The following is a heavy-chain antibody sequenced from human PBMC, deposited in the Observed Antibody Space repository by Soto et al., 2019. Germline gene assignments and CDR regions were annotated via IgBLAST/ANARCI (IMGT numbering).Heavy chain of an antibody. D-gene: IGHD3-3*01. CDR3: ARGRYDFWSGYFRTDWFDP. Sequence: QVQLQQWGAGLLKPSETLSLTCAVYGGSFSGYYWSWIRQPPGKGLEWIGEINHSGSTNYNPYLKSRVTISVDTSKNQFSLKLSSVTAADTAVYYCARGRYDFWSGYFRTDWFDPWGQGTLVTVSS. CDR1: GGSFSGYY. J-gene: IGHJ5*02. CDR2: INHSGST. V-gene: IGHV4-34*01.